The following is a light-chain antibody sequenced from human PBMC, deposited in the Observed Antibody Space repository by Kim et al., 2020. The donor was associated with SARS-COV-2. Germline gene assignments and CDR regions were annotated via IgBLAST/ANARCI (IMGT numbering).Light chain of an antibody. CDR2: SNN. CDR1: TSNIGSNI. V-gene: IGLV1-44*01. J-gene: IGLJ2*01. CDR3: AAWDDSLNGVI. Sequence: QSVLTQPPSASGAPGQGVTISCSGSTSNIGSNIVNWYQQLPGTAPELLIFSNNQRPSGVPDRFSGSKSGTSASLAISGLQSEDEAEYYCAAWDDSLNGVIFGGGTQLTVL.